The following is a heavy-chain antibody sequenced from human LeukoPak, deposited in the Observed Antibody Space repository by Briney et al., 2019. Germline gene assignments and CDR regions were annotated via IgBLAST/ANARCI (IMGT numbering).Heavy chain of an antibody. Sequence: ASVQVSCKVSGYTFTGYYLHWLRQAPGQGLEWMGRINPSGGGTNYAQKFQGRATMTRDTSINTAYMTLSSLRSDDTAVYYCAGGPSGSDYWGQGTLVTVSS. J-gene: IGHJ4*02. CDR3: AGGPSGSDY. CDR1: GYTFTGYY. D-gene: IGHD3-10*01. V-gene: IGHV1-2*06. CDR2: INPSGGGT.